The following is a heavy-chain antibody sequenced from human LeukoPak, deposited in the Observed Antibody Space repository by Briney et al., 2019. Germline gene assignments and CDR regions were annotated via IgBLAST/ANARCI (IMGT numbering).Heavy chain of an antibody. V-gene: IGHV1-46*01. CDR1: GYTFTSYY. D-gene: IGHD2-2*01. CDR3: ARALYHTFDY. J-gene: IGHJ4*02. CDR2: INPSGGST. Sequence: ASVKVSCKAFGYTFTSYYMHWVRQAPGQGLEWMGIINPSGGSTSYAQKFQVRVTMTRDMSTSTVYMELSSLRSEDTAVYYCARALYHTFDYWGQGTLVTVSS.